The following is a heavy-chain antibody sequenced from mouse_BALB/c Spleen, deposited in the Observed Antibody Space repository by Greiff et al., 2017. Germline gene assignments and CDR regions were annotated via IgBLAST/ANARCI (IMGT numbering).Heavy chain of an antibody. V-gene: IGHV2-2*02. Sequence: VKVVESGPGLVQPSQSLSITCTVSGFSLTSYGVHWVRQSPGKGLEWLGVIWSGGSTDYNAAFISRLSISKDNSKSQVFFKMNSLQANDTAIYYCARKYDGFAYWGQGTLVTVSA. J-gene: IGHJ3*01. D-gene: IGHD2-3*01. CDR3: ARKYDGFAY. CDR1: GFSLTSYG. CDR2: IWSGGST.